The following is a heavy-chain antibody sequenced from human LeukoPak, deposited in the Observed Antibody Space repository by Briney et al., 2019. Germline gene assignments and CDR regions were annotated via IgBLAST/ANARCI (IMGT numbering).Heavy chain of an antibody. CDR3: ARHTHDYGDYYFDY. CDR1: GGSISSCY. V-gene: IGHV4-59*08. J-gene: IGHJ4*02. CDR2: IYYSGST. Sequence: SETLSLTCTVSGGSISSCYWSWIRQPPGKGLEWIGYIYYSGSTNYNPSLKSRVTISVDTSKTQFSPKLSSVTAADTAVYYCARHTHDYGDYYFDYWGQGTLVTVSS. D-gene: IGHD4-17*01.